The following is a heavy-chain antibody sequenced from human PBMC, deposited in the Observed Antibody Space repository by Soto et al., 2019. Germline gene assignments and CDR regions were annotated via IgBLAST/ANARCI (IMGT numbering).Heavy chain of an antibody. V-gene: IGHV3-9*01. CDR1: GFTFDDYA. CDR2: ISWNSGSI. J-gene: IGHJ5*02. Sequence: EVQLVESGGGLVQPGRSLRLSCAASGFTFDDYAMHWVRQAPGKGLEWVSGISWNSGSIGYTDSVQGRFTISRDNAKNSLYLQMNSLRVEDTALYYCVKLRSSGWEPWFDPWGQGTLVTVSS. D-gene: IGHD6-19*01. CDR3: VKLRSSGWEPWFDP.